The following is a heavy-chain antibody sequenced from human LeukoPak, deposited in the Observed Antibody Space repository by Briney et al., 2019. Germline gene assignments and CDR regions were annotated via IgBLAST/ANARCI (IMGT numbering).Heavy chain of an antibody. J-gene: IGHJ3*02. CDR1: GFTFSSYA. V-gene: IGHV3-30-3*01. D-gene: IGHD3/OR15-3a*01. CDR2: ISYDGSNK. Sequence: GRSLRLSCAASGFTFSSYAMHWVRQAPGKGLEWVAVISYDGSNKYYADSVKGRFTISRDNSKNTLYLRMNSLRAEDTAVYYCARDHDFWKGGAFDIWGQGTMVTVSS. CDR3: ARDHDFWKGGAFDI.